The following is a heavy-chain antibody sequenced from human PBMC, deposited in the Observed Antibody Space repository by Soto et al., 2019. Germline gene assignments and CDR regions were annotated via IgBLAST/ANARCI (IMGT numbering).Heavy chain of an antibody. D-gene: IGHD3-10*01. J-gene: IGHJ6*02. CDR2: IYHSGST. CDR3: AKRDGDTGSFDYYYGMDV. V-gene: IGHV4-38-2*01. Sequence: SETLSLTCAVSGYSISSGYYWGWIRQPPGKGLEWIGSIYHSGSTYYNPSLKSRVTISVDTSKNQFSLKLSSVTAADTAVYYCAKRDGDTGSFDYYYGMDVWGQGTTVTVSS. CDR1: GYSISSGYY.